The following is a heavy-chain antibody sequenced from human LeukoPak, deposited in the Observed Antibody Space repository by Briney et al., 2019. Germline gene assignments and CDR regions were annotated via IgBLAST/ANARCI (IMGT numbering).Heavy chain of an antibody. D-gene: IGHD5-18*01. J-gene: IGHJ2*01. V-gene: IGHV4-30-2*01. CDR2: IYHRGST. CDR1: GGCISRGGYS. Sequence: SQTLSLTCALSGGCISRGGYSWSWIRQPPGKSVEWRGYIYHRGSTYYNPSHKSRVPLSVDRSKNQFSLKLSSVTAADPAVYYCARDKSVDTASSYRYFDLWGRGTLVTVSS. CDR3: ARDKSVDTASSYRYFDL.